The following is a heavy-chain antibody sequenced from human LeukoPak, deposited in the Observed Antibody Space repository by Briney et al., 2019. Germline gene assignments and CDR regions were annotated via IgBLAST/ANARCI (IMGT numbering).Heavy chain of an antibody. CDR1: GFTFSSYS. D-gene: IGHD3-16*01. Sequence: PGGSLRLSCAASGFTFSSYSMNWVRQAPGKGLEWVSSISSSSGYIYYADSVKGRFTISRDNAKNSLYLQMNSLRAEDTAVYYCARDLRWFDPWGQGTLVTVSS. J-gene: IGHJ5*02. CDR3: ARDLRWFDP. CDR2: ISSSSGYI. V-gene: IGHV3-21*04.